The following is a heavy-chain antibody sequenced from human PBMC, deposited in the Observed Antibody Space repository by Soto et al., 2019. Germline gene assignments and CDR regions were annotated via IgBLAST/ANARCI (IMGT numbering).Heavy chain of an antibody. D-gene: IGHD6-19*01. J-gene: IGHJ4*02. Sequence: QITLKESGPTLVKPTQTLTLTCTFSGFSLSSTRVAVGWIRQPPGKALEWLALLYWDDDKRYSPFLKSRLTITKDPAKNQVVSTMTNMDPVDTATYYCAHSVVAGLGYYFDYWGQGTLVTVSS. V-gene: IGHV2-5*02. CDR1: GFSLSSTRVA. CDR2: LYWDDDK. CDR3: AHSVVAGLGYYFDY.